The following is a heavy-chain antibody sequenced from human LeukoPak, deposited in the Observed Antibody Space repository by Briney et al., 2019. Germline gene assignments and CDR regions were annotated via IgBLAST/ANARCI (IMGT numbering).Heavy chain of an antibody. D-gene: IGHD1-26*01. J-gene: IGHJ4*02. V-gene: IGHV4-59*12. Sequence: SETLSLTCTVSGGSISSYYWSWIRQPPGKGLEWIGYIYYSGSTNYNPSLKSRVTISVDTSKNQFSLKLSSVTAADTAVYYCARGPSRWYSGRYFDYWGQGTLVTVSS. CDR3: ARGPSRWYSGRYFDY. CDR2: IYYSGST. CDR1: GGSISSYY.